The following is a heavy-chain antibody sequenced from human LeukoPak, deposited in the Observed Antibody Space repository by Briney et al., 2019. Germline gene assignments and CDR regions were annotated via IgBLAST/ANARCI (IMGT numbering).Heavy chain of an antibody. CDR3: ARGDWISGFDP. Sequence: SQTLSLTCAISGDSVSSNRAGWNWIRQSPSRGLEWLGRTYYGSKWYDGYAVSVKSRITINPDTSKNQFSLQLNSVTPEDTAVYYCARGDWISGFDPWGQGTLVTVSS. J-gene: IGHJ5*02. CDR2: TYYGSKWYD. D-gene: IGHD3/OR15-3a*01. V-gene: IGHV6-1*01. CDR1: GDSVSSNRAG.